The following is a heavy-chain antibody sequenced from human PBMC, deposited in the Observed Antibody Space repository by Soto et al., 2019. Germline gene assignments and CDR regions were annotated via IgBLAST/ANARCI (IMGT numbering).Heavy chain of an antibody. CDR3: AREQYYYDSSGYSQPFEY. CDR1: GFSLSSYS. Sequence: GTRRLYGAASGFSLSSYSMNWVRQAPGKGLEWVSSISSSSSYIYYADSVKGRFTIYRDNAKKSLYLQMNSLRAEDKAVYYFAREQYYYDSSGYSQPFEYWGHG. CDR2: ISSSSSYI. D-gene: IGHD3-22*01. J-gene: IGHJ4*01. V-gene: IGHV3-21*01.